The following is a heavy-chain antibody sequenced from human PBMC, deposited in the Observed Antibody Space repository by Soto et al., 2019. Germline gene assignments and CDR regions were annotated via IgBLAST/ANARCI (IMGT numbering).Heavy chain of an antibody. V-gene: IGHV1-69*02. Sequence: QVQLVQSGTEVKKPGSSVKVSCTASAGTFSSYTINWVRQAPGHGPEWMGRFIPMVGMTNHAQKFQGRVTISAEKSTSTLYMHLNSMRSEDTAVYYCATNYGSGSTHFDYWGQGTLVTVSS. CDR1: AGTFSSYT. CDR2: FIPMVGMT. CDR3: ATNYGSGSTHFDY. D-gene: IGHD3-10*01. J-gene: IGHJ4*02.